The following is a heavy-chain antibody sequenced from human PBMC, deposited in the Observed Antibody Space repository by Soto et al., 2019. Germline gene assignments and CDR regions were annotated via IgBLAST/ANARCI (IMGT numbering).Heavy chain of an antibody. CDR1: GYTFTRYW. V-gene: IGHV5-51*01. CDR2: VYPGDSES. J-gene: IGHJ4*02. CDR3: AIQRDFAFDY. Sequence: VESLKISCKGSGYTFTRYWICWLRQMPGKGLEWMGFVYPGDSESRYSPSFQGQITISADKSINTAYLQWRSLKASDTAIYYCAIQRDFAFDYWGLGTLVTVSS.